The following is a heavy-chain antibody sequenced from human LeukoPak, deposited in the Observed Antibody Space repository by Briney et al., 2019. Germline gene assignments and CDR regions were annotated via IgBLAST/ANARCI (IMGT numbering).Heavy chain of an antibody. V-gene: IGHV3-11*04. J-gene: IGHJ3*02. Sequence: PGGSLRLSCAASGFTFSDYYMTWIRQAPGKGLEWVSYISSSGNTIFYADSVKGRFTISRDNAKNSLYLQMNSLRAEDTAVYYCARDRRPTEDFWSDYYIDAFDIWGQGTMVTVSS. CDR1: GFTFSDYY. CDR3: ARDRRPTEDFWSDYYIDAFDI. CDR2: ISSSGNTI. D-gene: IGHD3-3*01.